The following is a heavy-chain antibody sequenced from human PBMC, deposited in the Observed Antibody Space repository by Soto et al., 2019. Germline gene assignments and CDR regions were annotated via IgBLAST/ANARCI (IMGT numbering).Heavy chain of an antibody. V-gene: IGHV3-21*01. J-gene: IGHJ5*02. Sequence: GGSLRLSCAASGFTFSSYSITWVRQAPGKGLEWVSSISSSGTYIYYADSVKGRFTMPRDNAKNSLYLQMNGLRAEDTAVYHCAKITYGNWFDPWGQGTLVTVSS. CDR2: ISSSGTYI. CDR3: AKITYGNWFDP. D-gene: IGHD4-17*01. CDR1: GFTFSSYS.